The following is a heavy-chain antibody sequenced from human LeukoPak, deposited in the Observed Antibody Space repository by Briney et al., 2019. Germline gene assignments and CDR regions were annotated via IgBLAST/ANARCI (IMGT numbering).Heavy chain of an antibody. J-gene: IGHJ4*02. Sequence: GGSLRLSCAASGFTVSSNYMSWVRQAPGKGLEWVSVIYSGGSTYYADSVKGRFTISRDNSKNTLYLQMNSLRAEDTGVYYCAREGKNYYDSSGYVYWGQGTLVTVSS. V-gene: IGHV3-53*01. CDR3: AREGKNYYDSSGYVY. CDR2: IYSGGST. D-gene: IGHD3-22*01. CDR1: GFTVSSNY.